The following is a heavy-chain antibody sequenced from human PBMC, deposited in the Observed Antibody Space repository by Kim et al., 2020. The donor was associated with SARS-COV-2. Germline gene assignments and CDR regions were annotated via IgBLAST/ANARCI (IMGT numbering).Heavy chain of an antibody. CDR3: ARDRYSSSWGLFDY. D-gene: IGHD6-13*01. CDR2: INTSGST. Sequence: SETLSLTCTVSGDSISSGTYYWSWIRQAAGKGLEWIGRINTSGSTNYNPSLKNRVSISVDTSNDQFSLTVSSLTAADTAVYYCARDRYSSSWGLFDYWGQGTLVTVSS. V-gene: IGHV4-61*02. CDR1: GDSISSGTYY. J-gene: IGHJ4*02.